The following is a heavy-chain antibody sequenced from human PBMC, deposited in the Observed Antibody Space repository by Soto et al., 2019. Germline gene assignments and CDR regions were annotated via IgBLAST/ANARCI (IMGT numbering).Heavy chain of an antibody. D-gene: IGHD1-26*01. J-gene: IGHJ2*01. Sequence: QVQLVQSGAEVKKPGSSVKVSCKASGGTFSSYAISWVRQAPGQGLEWMGGIIPIFGTANYAQKFQGRVTITADKSTSTAYMALSSLRSEDTAVYYCARVGTSGSYYRWYFDLWGRGTLVTVSS. CDR1: GGTFSSYA. CDR2: IIPIFGTA. CDR3: ARVGTSGSYYRWYFDL. V-gene: IGHV1-69*06.